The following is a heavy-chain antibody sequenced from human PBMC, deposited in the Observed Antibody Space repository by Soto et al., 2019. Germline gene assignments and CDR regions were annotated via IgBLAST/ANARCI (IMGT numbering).Heavy chain of an antibody. CDR2: INPNSGGT. CDR1: GYTFTGYY. CDR3: ASRAPYSSGWEWSAEYFQH. V-gene: IGHV1-2*02. J-gene: IGHJ1*01. D-gene: IGHD6-19*01. Sequence: GASVNVSCKSSGYTFTGYYIHWVRQAPGQGLEWMGWINPNSGGTNYAQKFQGRVTMTRDTSISTAYMELSRLRSDDTAVYYCASRAPYSSGWEWSAEYFQHWGQGTLVTVSS.